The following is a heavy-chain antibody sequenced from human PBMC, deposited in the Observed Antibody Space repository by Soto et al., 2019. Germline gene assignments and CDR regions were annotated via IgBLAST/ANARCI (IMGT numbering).Heavy chain of an antibody. Sequence: ASVKVSCKASGYTFTSYAMHWVRQAPGQRLEWMGWINAGNGNTKYSQKFQGRVTITRDTSASTAYMELSSLRSEDTAVYYCARDSFPYYGSGSYYDYWGQGTLVTVSS. CDR3: ARDSFPYYGSGSYYDY. V-gene: IGHV1-3*01. CDR2: INAGNGNT. D-gene: IGHD3-10*01. CDR1: GYTFTSYA. J-gene: IGHJ4*02.